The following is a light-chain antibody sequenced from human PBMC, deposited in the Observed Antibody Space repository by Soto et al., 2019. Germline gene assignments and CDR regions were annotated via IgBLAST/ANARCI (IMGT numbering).Light chain of an antibody. Sequence: QSVLTQPPSASGTPGQRVTISCSGSSSNIGSNYVYWYQQFPGTAPKLLIYRNNQRPSGVPDRSSGSKSGTSASLAISGLRSEDEADYYCAAWDDRLSGPVFGGGTKLTVL. V-gene: IGLV1-47*01. J-gene: IGLJ2*01. CDR2: RNN. CDR1: SSNIGSNY. CDR3: AAWDDRLSGPV.